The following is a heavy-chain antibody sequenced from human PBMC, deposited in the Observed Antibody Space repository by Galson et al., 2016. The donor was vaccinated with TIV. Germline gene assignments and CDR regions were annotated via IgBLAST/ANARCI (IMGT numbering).Heavy chain of an antibody. V-gene: IGHV1-69*13. D-gene: IGHD5-18*01. CDR1: GGPFSSYA. CDR2: IIPIFRTT. J-gene: IGHJ1*01. CDR3: AKESGYNSGYITD. Sequence: SVKVSCKASGGPFSSYATTWVRQAPGQGLEWVGRIIPIFRTTNYAQRFQGRVTITADEFTGATYMKLNSLRSDDTAVYFCAKESGYNSGYITDWGQGTLVTVSS.